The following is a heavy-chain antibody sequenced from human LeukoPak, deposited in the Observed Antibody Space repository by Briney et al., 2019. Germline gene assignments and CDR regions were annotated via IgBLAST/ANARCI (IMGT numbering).Heavy chain of an antibody. J-gene: IGHJ4*02. CDR2: ISGSGGST. Sequence: PGGSLRLSCAASGFTFSSYAMSWVRQAPGKGLEWVSAISGSGGSTYYADSVKGRFTISRDNSKSTLYLQMNSLRAEDTAVYYCAKDPAPNPYSGYDYHFDYWGQGTLVTVSS. CDR1: GFTFSSYA. CDR3: AKDPAPNPYSGYDYHFDY. V-gene: IGHV3-23*01. D-gene: IGHD5-12*01.